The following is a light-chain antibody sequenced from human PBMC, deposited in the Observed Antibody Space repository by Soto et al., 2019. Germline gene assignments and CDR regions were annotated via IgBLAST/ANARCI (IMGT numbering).Light chain of an antibody. CDR1: QHVSSN. Sequence: EIVMTQSPATLSVSPGGSATLSCRASQHVSSNFAWYRQNPGLAPTLLIYRASTRATGIPARFSGSGSGTEFTLIISSLQSEDFAVYYCQQYNNWTYTFGQGSKLEMK. V-gene: IGKV3-15*01. CDR3: QQYNNWTYT. J-gene: IGKJ2*01. CDR2: RAS.